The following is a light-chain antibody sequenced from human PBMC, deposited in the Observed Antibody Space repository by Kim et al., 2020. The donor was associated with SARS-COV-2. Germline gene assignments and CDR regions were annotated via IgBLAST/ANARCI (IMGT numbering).Light chain of an antibody. CDR2: GAS. CDR3: QQDNNWPPLT. CDR1: QSVSSN. J-gene: IGKJ4*01. V-gene: IGKV3D-15*01. Sequence: EIVMTQSPATLSVSPGERATLSCRASQSVSSNLAWYQQKPGQAPRLLIYGASTSATGIPARFSGSGSGTEFTLTISSLQSEDFPVYYCQQDNNWPPLTFGGGTKVDIK.